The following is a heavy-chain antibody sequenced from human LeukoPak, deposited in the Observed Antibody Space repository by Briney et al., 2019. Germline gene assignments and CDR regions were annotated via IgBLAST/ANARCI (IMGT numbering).Heavy chain of an antibody. D-gene: IGHD5-18*01. CDR1: GFTFTSYG. CDR3: AKGGRFSYGFLDY. CDR2: ISYDGSEK. J-gene: IGHJ4*02. Sequence: GGSLRLSCAASGFTFTSYGMHWVRQAPGKGLEWVAVISYDGSEKYYADSVKGRFTISRDNSKNTLYLQMNSLRAEDTAVYYCAKGGRFSYGFLDYWGQGTLVTVSS. V-gene: IGHV3-30*18.